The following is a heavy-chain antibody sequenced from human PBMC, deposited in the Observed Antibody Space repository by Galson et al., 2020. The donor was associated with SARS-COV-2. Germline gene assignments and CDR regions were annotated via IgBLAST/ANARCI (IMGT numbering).Heavy chain of an antibody. CDR2: IYYSGST. D-gene: IGHD5-12*01. Sequence: ASETLSLTCTVSGGSISSGNYYWNWIRQPPGKGLEWIGYIYYSGSTYYNPSLKSRVSISIDTSQNQFSLKLKSVTAADTAVYYCAGGFIVATSFDACDIWGQGTMVTVSS. CDR3: AGGFIVATSFDACDI. J-gene: IGHJ3*02. V-gene: IGHV4-30-4*01. CDR1: GGSISSGNYY.